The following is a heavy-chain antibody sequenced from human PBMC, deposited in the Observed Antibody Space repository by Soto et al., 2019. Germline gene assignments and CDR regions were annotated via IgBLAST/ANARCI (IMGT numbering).Heavy chain of an antibody. CDR2: ISSNGRST. V-gene: IGHV3-64*01. D-gene: IGHD2-8*01. CDR1: EFNFSTYA. CDR3: ARDRCTNGVCYAPSDY. J-gene: IGHJ4*02. Sequence: PGGSLRLSSTTSEFNFSTYAMHWVRQAPGKGLEYVSAISSNGRSTYYANSVKGRFTISRDNSKNTLYLQMDSLRAEDMAVYYCARDRCTNGVCYAPSDYWGQGTLVTVSS.